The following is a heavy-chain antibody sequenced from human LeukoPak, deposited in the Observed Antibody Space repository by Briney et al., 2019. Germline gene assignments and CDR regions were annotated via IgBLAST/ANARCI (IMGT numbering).Heavy chain of an antibody. D-gene: IGHD3-3*01. CDR2: IRSKPYGGTT. V-gene: IGHV3-49*03. CDR1: GFTVNNNY. J-gene: IGHJ4*02. Sequence: GGSLRLSCAASGFTVNNNYMSWFRQAPGKGLEWVGFIRSKPYGGTTEYAASVKGRFTISRDDSKSIAYLQMNSLKTEDTAVYYCTRGSDSIFGVARDGFDYWGQGTLVTVSS. CDR3: TRGSDSIFGVARDGFDY.